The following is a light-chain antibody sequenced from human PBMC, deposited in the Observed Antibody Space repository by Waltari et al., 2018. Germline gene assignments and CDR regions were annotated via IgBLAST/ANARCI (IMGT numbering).Light chain of an antibody. V-gene: IGLV1-40*01. CDR3: QSYDSSLSGSRV. J-gene: IGLJ2*01. Sequence: QSVLTQPPSVSGAPGQRVTISCTASSSTIGAGYDVHWYQQLPGTAPKLLIYGNSNRPSGVPDRFSGSKSGTSASLAITGLQAEDEADYYCQSYDSSLSGSRVFGGGTKLTVL. CDR2: GNS. CDR1: SSTIGAGYD.